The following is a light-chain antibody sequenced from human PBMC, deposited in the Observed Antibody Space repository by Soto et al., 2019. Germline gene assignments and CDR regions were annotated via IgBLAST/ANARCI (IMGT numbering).Light chain of an antibody. Sequence: DIHMTQSPSSLSVSVGDRVTITCRTSQNINAWLAWYQQRPGQAPKLLIYDASTVQSGVPSRFSGSGSGTEFTLTISSLQPEDFATYYCQQLNSYPLTFGGGIKVDIK. V-gene: IGKV1-5*01. CDR2: DAS. J-gene: IGKJ4*01. CDR1: QNINAW. CDR3: QQLNSYPLT.